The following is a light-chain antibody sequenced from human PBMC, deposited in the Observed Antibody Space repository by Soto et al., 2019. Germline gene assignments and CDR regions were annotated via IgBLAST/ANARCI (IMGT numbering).Light chain of an antibody. CDR2: EVS. CDR1: SSDVGGYNY. CDR3: SSYTSSSTHVV. V-gene: IGLV2-14*01. J-gene: IGLJ2*01. Sequence: QSVLTQPASVSGSPGQSITISCTGTSSDVGGYNYVSWYQQHPGKAPKLMIYEVSNRPSGVSNRFSGSKSGNTASLTISGLQAEDGADYYCSSYTSSSTHVVFGGGTKVTVL.